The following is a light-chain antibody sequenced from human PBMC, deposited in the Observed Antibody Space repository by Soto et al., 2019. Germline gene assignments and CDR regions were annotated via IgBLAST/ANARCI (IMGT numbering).Light chain of an antibody. CDR2: GTS. J-gene: IGKJ1*01. V-gene: IGKV3-15*01. CDR1: QSVSSN. CDR3: QQDTNWPPWQ. Sequence: EIVLTQSPGTLSLSPGERATLSCRASQSVSSNYLAWYQQKPGQAPKVLIYGTSTRATGIPDRLSGSGSGTEFTLNISSLQAEDLALSYSQQDTNWPPWQFGHGT.